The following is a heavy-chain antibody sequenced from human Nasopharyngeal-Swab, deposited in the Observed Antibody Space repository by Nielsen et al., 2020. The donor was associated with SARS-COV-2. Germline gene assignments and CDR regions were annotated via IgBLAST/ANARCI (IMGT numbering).Heavy chain of an antibody. V-gene: IGHV3-49*04. CDR3: TVDDFWSGYYRY. CDR2: IRSKAYGGTT. D-gene: IGHD3-3*01. J-gene: IGHJ4*02. Sequence: GESLKISCTASGFTVGDYAMSWVRQAPGKGLEWVGFIRSKAYGGTTEYAASVKGRFTISRDDSKSIAYLQMNSLKTEDTAVYYCTVDDFWSGYYRYWGQGTLVTVSS. CDR1: GFTVGDYA.